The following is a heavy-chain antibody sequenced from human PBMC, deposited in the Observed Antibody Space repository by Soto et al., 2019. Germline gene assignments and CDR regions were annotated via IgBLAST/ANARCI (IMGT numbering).Heavy chain of an antibody. J-gene: IGHJ5*02. CDR3: ARHVLTNNWFDP. CDR1: GGSISSSSYY. D-gene: IGHD3-10*01. V-gene: IGHV4-39*01. Sequence: QLQLQESGPGLVKPSETLSLTCTVYGGSISSSSYYWGWIRQPPGKGLEWIGSTYYRGSTYYNPSLESRVIIPGNTSRNQCSLKLSPGTAAYTAVYYCARHVLTNNWFDPWVQGSPVTVSS. CDR2: TYYRGST.